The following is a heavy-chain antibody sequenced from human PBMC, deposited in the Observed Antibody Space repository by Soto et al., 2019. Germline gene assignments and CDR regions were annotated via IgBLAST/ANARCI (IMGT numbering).Heavy chain of an antibody. V-gene: IGHV1-58*01. CDR1: GFTFTSSA. J-gene: IGHJ3*02. D-gene: IGHD2-15*01. CDR2: IVVGSGNT. Sequence: ASVKVSCKASGFTFTSSAVQWVRQARGQRLEWIGWIVVGSGNTNYAQKFQGRVTMTRDTSTSTAYMELSSLRSEDMAVYYCARASGTPQGAFDIWGQGTMVTVSS. CDR3: ARASGTPQGAFDI.